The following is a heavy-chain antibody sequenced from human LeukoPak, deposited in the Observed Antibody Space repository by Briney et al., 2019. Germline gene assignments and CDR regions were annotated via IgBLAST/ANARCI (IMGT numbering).Heavy chain of an antibody. CDR2: IYYSGST. V-gene: IGHV4-59*01. Sequence: PSETLSLTCTVSGGSISSYYWSWIRQPPGKGLEWIGDIYYSGSTNYNPSLKSRVTISVDTSKNQFSLKLSSVTAADTAVYYCARGRIAVAGTKNYFDYWGQGTLVTVSS. J-gene: IGHJ4*02. CDR1: GGSISSYY. CDR3: ARGRIAVAGTKNYFDY. D-gene: IGHD6-19*01.